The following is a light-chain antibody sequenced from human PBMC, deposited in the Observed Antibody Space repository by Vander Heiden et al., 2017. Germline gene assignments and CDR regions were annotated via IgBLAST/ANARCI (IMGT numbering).Light chain of an antibody. Sequence: SPSSLSASVGDRVTITCQASQDISNYLNWYQKKPGKAPKLLIYDASNLETGVPSRFSGSGSGTDFTFTISSLQPEDIATYYCQQYDNLPLTFGGGTKVEIK. V-gene: IGKV1-33*01. CDR2: DAS. J-gene: IGKJ4*01. CDR1: QDISNY. CDR3: QQYDNLPLT.